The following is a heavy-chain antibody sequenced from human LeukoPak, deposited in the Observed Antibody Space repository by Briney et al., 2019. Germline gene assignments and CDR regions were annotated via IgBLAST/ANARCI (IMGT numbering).Heavy chain of an antibody. V-gene: IGHV4-59*08. Sequence: SETLSLTCTVSGGSISLYYWSWIRQPPGKGLEWIGFIYNSGSTNYNPSLKSRVTMSVDTSKNQFSLKLSSVTAADTAVYYCAGHGGSYSFDSWGQGTLVTVSS. CDR3: AGHGGSYSFDS. CDR1: GGSISLYY. D-gene: IGHD1-26*01. CDR2: IYNSGST. J-gene: IGHJ4*02.